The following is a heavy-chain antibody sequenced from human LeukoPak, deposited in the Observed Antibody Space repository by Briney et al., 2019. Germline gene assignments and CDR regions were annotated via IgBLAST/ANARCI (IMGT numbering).Heavy chain of an antibody. D-gene: IGHD3-22*01. CDR2: ISGSGGSI. V-gene: IGHV3-21*01. Sequence: GGSLRLSCAASVFTFTTYGMSWVRQAPGKGLEWVSAISGSGGSIYYADSVKGRFTISRDNAKNSLYLQMNSLRAEDTAVYYCARDIYYYDSSGYYFPGGSDYWGQGTLVTVSS. J-gene: IGHJ4*02. CDR1: VFTFTTYG. CDR3: ARDIYYYDSSGYYFPGGSDY.